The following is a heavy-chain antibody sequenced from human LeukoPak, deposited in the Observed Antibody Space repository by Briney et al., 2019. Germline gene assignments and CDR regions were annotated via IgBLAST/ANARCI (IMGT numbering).Heavy chain of an antibody. D-gene: IGHD3-22*01. Sequence: ASVKVSCKASGGTFSSYAISWVRQAPGQGLEWMGGIIPIFGTANYAQKFQGRVTITTDESTSTAYMELSSLRSEDTAVYYCARSAYYYDSSGYYFDAFDIWGQGTMVTVSS. CDR2: IIPIFGTA. CDR3: ARSAYYYDSSGYYFDAFDI. J-gene: IGHJ3*02. CDR1: GGTFSSYA. V-gene: IGHV1-69*05.